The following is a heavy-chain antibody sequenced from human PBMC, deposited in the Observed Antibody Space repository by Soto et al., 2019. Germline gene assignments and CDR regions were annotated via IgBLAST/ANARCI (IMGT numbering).Heavy chain of an antibody. CDR1: GGTFSSYA. Sequence: QVQLVQSGAEVKKPGSSVKVSCKASGGTFSSYAISWVRQAPGQGLEWVGGIIPIFGTANYALTFQGRVTITADESTSTGYRELSSLRSEDTGVYYCARDAYGSGSYYRPAGYWGQGTLVTVSS. V-gene: IGHV1-69*01. CDR3: ARDAYGSGSYYRPAGY. J-gene: IGHJ4*02. CDR2: IIPIFGTA. D-gene: IGHD3-10*01.